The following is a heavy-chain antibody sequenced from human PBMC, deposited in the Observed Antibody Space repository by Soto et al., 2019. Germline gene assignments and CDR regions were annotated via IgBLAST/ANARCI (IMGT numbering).Heavy chain of an antibody. CDR2: MHPNSGNT. CDR1: GYTFTSYD. V-gene: IGHV1-8*01. CDR3: ARRDSSGWYGHDDY. D-gene: IGHD6-19*01. Sequence: ASVKVSCKASGYTFTSYDINWVRQATGQGLEWMGWMHPNSGNTGYAQKFQGRVTMTRNTSISTAYMELSSLRSEDTAVYYCARRDSSGWYGHDDYWGQGTLVTVSS. J-gene: IGHJ4*02.